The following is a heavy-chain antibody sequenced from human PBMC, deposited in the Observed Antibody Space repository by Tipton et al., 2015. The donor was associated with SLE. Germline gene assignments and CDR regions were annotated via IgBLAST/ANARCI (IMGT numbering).Heavy chain of an antibody. D-gene: IGHD3-10*01. CDR1: GGSFSRYY. CDR2: VSHSGDT. V-gene: IGHV4-34*01. J-gene: IGHJ6*03. Sequence: TLSLTCALSGGSFSRYYWTWIRQSPGKGLEWIGEVSHSGDTNYTPSLKSRVSISVDTSKNLFFLKLTSVTAADTAVYFCARGFGYYYSYLDVWGKGTTVIVSS. CDR3: ARGFGYYYSYLDV.